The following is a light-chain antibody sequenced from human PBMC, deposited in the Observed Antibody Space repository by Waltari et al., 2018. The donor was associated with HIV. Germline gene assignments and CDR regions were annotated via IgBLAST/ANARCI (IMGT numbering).Light chain of an antibody. CDR3: CSYAGSSTYV. Sequence: QSALTQPASVSGSPAQSITLSCTRTSSYVCCSHSFPWYQQHPGKAPKLMIYDVSKRPSGVSNRFSGSKSGNTASLTISGLQAEDEADYYCCSYAGSSTYVFGTGTKVTVL. J-gene: IGLJ1*01. CDR2: DVS. CDR1: SSYVCCSHS. V-gene: IGLV2-23*02.